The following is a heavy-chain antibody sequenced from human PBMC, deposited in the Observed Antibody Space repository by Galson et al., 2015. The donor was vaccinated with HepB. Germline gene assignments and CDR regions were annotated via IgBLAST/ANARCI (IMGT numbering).Heavy chain of an antibody. CDR2: ISYDGSNK. J-gene: IGHJ2*01. Sequence: SLRLSCAASGFTFSSYAMHWVRQAPGKGLEWVAVISYDGSNKYYADSVKGRFTISRDNSKNTLYLQMNSLRAEDTAVYYCARYWYFDLWGRGTLVTVSS. CDR3: ARYWYFDL. CDR1: GFTFSSYA. V-gene: IGHV3-30-3*01.